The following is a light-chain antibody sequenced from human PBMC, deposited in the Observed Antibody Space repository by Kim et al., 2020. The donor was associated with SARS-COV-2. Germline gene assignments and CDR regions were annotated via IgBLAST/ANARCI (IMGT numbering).Light chain of an antibody. J-gene: IGLJ3*02. CDR2: SND. Sequence: GQGVAISCSGSDSNIGDNAVNWYQQLPGTAPQLLIFSNDQRPSGVPDRFSGSKSGTSASLAIRGLQSEDEADYYCAAWDDGLNAWVFGGGTQLTVL. CDR3: AAWDDGLNAWV. CDR1: DSNIGDNA. V-gene: IGLV1-44*01.